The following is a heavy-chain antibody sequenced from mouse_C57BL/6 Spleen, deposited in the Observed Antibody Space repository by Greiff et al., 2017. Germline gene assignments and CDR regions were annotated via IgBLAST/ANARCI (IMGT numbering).Heavy chain of an antibody. Sequence: VQLKESGPGLVKPSQSLSLTCSVTGYSITSGYYWNWIRQFPGNKLEWMGYISYDGSNNYNPSLKNRISITRDTSKNQFFLKLNSVTTEDTATYYCAREYDYDGWYFDVWGTWTTVTVSS. CDR2: ISYDGSN. J-gene: IGHJ1*03. D-gene: IGHD2-4*01. V-gene: IGHV3-6*01. CDR1: GYSITSGYY. CDR3: AREYDYDGWYFDV.